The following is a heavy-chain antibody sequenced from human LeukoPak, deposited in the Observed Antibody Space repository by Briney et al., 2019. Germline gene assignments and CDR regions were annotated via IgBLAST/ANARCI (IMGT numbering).Heavy chain of an antibody. J-gene: IGHJ4*02. CDR3: AKHAHSGWYPFSDY. CDR2: ISGSGGST. CDR1: GFTFSSYA. Sequence: GGSLRLSCAASGFTFSSYAMSWVREAPGEGLEWVSAISGSGGSTYYADSVKGRFTISRDNSKDTLYLQMNSLRAEDTAVYTCAKHAHSGWYPFSDYWGQATLLTVSS. V-gene: IGHV3-23*01. D-gene: IGHD6-19*01.